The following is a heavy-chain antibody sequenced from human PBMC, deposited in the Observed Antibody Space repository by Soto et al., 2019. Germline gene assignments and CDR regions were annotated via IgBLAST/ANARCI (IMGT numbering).Heavy chain of an antibody. Sequence: SETLSLTCAVYGGSFSGYYWSWIRQPPGKGLEWIGEINHSGSTNYNPSLKSRVTISVDTSKNQFSLKLSSVTAADTAVYYCARGLWFDPWGQGTLVTVSS. J-gene: IGHJ5*02. CDR3: ARGLWFDP. CDR2: INHSGST. CDR1: GGSFSGYY. V-gene: IGHV4-34*01.